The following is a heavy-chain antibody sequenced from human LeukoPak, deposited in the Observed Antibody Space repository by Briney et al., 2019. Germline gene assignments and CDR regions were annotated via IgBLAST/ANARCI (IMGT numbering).Heavy chain of an antibody. CDR2: ISAYNGNT. D-gene: IGHD3-9*01. J-gene: IGHJ4*02. CDR1: GYTFTSYG. CDR3: ARNVLRYFDRLPRQDY. V-gene: IGHV1-18*01. Sequence: ASVKVSCKASGYTFTSYGISWVRQAPGQGLEWMGWISAYNGNTNYAQKLQGRDTMTTDTSTSTAYMELRSLRSDDTAVYYCARNVLRYFDRLPRQDYWGQGTLVTVSS.